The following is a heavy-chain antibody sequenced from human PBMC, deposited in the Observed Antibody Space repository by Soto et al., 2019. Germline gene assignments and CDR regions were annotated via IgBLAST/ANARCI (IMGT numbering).Heavy chain of an antibody. CDR1: GGSISSYY. J-gene: IGHJ5*02. Sequence: SETLSLTCTVSGGSISSYYWSWIRQPPGKGLEWIGYIYYSGSTNYNPSLKSRVTISVDTSKNQFSLKLSSVTAADTAVYYCAEGRAAQDGWFDPWGQGTLVTVSS. CDR2: IYYSGST. CDR3: AEGRAAQDGWFDP. D-gene: IGHD6-6*01. V-gene: IGHV4-59*01.